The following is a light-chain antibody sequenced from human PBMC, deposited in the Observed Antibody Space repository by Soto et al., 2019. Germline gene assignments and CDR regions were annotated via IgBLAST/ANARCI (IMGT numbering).Light chain of an antibody. J-gene: IGLJ1*01. V-gene: IGLV2-23*01. CDR1: NSDVGGYDY. Sequence: QSALTQPPSASGSPGQSVTISCTGTNSDVGGYDYVSWYQQHPGKAPKLMIYEGTKRPSGVSNRFSGSKSGNTASLTISGLQAEDEADYYCCSYAGSATYVFGTGTKVTVL. CDR3: CSYAGSATYV. CDR2: EGT.